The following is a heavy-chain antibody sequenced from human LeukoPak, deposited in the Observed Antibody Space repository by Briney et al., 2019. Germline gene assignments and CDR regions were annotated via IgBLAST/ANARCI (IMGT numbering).Heavy chain of an antibody. CDR2: IIPIFGTA. Sequence: SVKVSCKASGYTFTSYGISWVRQAPGQGLEWMGGIIPIFGTANYAQKFQGRVTITADESTSTAYMELSSLRSEDTAVYYRARVRYYDSSGYYPFDYWGQGTLVTVSS. V-gene: IGHV1-69*13. CDR3: ARVRYYDSSGYYPFDY. CDR1: GYTFTSYG. D-gene: IGHD3-22*01. J-gene: IGHJ4*02.